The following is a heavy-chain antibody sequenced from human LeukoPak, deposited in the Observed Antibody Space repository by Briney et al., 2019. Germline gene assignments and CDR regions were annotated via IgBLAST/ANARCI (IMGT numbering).Heavy chain of an antibody. D-gene: IGHD6-13*01. CDR2: IYYSGST. CDR3: ARTPYPGIAAASLSPNEFDY. V-gene: IGHV4-59*01. CDR1: GGSFSGYY. J-gene: IGHJ4*02. Sequence: SETLSLTCAVYGGSFSGYYWSWIRQPPGKGLEWIGYIYYSGSTNYNPSLKSRVTISVDTSKNQFSLKLSSVTAADTAVYYCARTPYPGIAAASLSPNEFDYWGQGTLVTVSS.